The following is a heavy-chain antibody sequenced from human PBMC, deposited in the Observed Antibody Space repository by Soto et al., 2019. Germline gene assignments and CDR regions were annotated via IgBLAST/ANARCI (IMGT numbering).Heavy chain of an antibody. Sequence: EVQLLGSGGGLVQPGGSLRLSCAASGFSFSNYAMSWVRQAPGKGLEWVSAISGSGVSVISGGGGDPYYADSVKGRFTISRDNSKNTLYLQMSSLRVEDTAVYYCAKARPLIYYSGWPIDSWGQGTLVTVSS. D-gene: IGHD5-12*01. V-gene: IGHV3-23*01. J-gene: IGHJ4*02. CDR1: GFSFSNYA. CDR3: AKARPLIYYSGWPIDS. CDR2: ISGSGVSVISGGGGDP.